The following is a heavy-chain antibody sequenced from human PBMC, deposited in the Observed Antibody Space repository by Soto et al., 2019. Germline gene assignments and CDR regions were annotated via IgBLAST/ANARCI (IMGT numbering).Heavy chain of an antibody. CDR3: ARQGPNRQNYYDSSGYYEY. D-gene: IGHD3-22*01. CDR2: IYYSGST. V-gene: IGHV4-59*01. J-gene: IGHJ4*02. Sequence: SETLSLTCTVSGGSISSYYWSWIRQPPGKGLEWIGYIYYSGSTNYNPSLKSRVTISVDTSKNQFSLKLSSVTAADTAVYYCARQGPNRQNYYDSSGYYEYWGQGTLVTVSS. CDR1: GGSISSYY.